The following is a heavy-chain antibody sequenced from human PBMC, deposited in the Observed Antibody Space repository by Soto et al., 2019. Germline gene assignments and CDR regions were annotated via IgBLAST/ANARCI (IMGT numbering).Heavy chain of an antibody. D-gene: IGHD3-10*01. CDR3: AKARGYGLGSTLDY. J-gene: IGHJ4*02. V-gene: IGHV3-9*01. CDR2: ITWNSGSI. CDR1: GFTFDDYG. Sequence: EVQLVESGGGLVQPGRSLRLSCAASGFTFDDYGMHWVRQAPGKGLEWVSGITWNSGSIGYADSVKGRFTISRDNAKNSLYLQMNSLSAEDTALYYCAKARGYGLGSTLDYWGQGTLVSVA.